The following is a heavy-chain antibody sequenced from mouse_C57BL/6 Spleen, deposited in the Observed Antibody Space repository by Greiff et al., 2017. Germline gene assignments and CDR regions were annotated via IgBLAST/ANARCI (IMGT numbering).Heavy chain of an antibody. CDR3: ARNGNYDWYFDV. V-gene: IGHV1-42*01. D-gene: IGHD2-1*01. Sequence: EVQLQQSGPELVKPGASVKISCKASGYSFTGYYMNWVKQSPEKSLEWIGEINPSTGGTTYNQKFKAKATLTVDKSSSTAYMQLKSLTSEDSAVYYCARNGNYDWYFDVWGTGTMVTVSS. CDR2: INPSTGGT. CDR1: GYSFTGYY. J-gene: IGHJ1*03.